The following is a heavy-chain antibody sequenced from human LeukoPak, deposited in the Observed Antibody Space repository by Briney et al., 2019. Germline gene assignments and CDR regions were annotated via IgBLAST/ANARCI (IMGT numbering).Heavy chain of an antibody. CDR2: IYYSGST. CDR3: ARHASAGYYYDSSEPYFDY. D-gene: IGHD3-22*01. CDR1: GGSFSGYY. J-gene: IGHJ4*02. V-gene: IGHV4-59*08. Sequence: SSETLSLTCAVYGGSFSGYYWSWIRQPPGKGLEWIGYIYYSGSTNYNPSLKSRVTISVDTSKNQFSLKLSSVTAADTAVYYCARHASAGYYYDSSEPYFDYWGQGTLVTVSS.